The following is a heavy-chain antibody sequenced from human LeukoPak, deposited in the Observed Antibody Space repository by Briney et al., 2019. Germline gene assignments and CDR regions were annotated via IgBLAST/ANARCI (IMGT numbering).Heavy chain of an antibody. D-gene: IGHD2-2*01. CDR1: GGTFSSYA. J-gene: IGHJ6*03. CDR2: IILIFGTA. CDR3: ARVVVPAYYYYMDV. V-gene: IGHV1-69*01. Sequence: SVKVSCKASGGTFSSYAISWVRQAPGQGLEWMGGIILIFGTANYAQKFQGRVTITADESTSTAYMELSSLRSEDTAVYYCARVVVPAYYYYMDVWGKGTTVTVSS.